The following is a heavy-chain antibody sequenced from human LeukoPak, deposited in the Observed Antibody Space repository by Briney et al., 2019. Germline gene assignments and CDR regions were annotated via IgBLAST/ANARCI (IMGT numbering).Heavy chain of an antibody. V-gene: IGHV3-21*01. CDR3: AREGFYGDYRVDFDY. D-gene: IGHD4-17*01. CDR2: ISSSSSYI. Sequence: GGSLRLSCAASGFTFSSYSMNWVRQAPGKGLEWVSSISSSSSYIYYADSVKGRFTISRDNAKNSLYLQMSSLRAEDTAVYYCAREGFYGDYRVDFDYWGQGTLVTVSS. CDR1: GFTFSSYS. J-gene: IGHJ4*02.